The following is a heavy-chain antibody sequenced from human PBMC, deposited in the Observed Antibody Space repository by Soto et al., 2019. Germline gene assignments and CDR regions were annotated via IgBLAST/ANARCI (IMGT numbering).Heavy chain of an antibody. J-gene: IGHJ2*01. CDR2: ISGSGSDT. CDR1: GLTFSSYV. Sequence: EVYLLESGGGSVQPGGSLRLSCAASGLTFSSYVMSWVRQAPGKGLEWVSAISGSGSDTYYAVSVKGRFTISRDNSKNTLYLQMNSLRVEDTAGYYCAKRRGDGYFDLWGRGTLVTVSS. V-gene: IGHV3-23*01. CDR3: AKRRGDGYFDL. D-gene: IGHD7-27*01.